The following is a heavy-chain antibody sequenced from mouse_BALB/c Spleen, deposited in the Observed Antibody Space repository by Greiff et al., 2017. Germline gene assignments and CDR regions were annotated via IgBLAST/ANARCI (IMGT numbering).Heavy chain of an antibody. CDR2: IYPGSGST. V-gene: IGHV1S22*01. Sequence: LQQPGSELVRPGASVKLSCKASGYTFTSYWMHWVKQRPGQGLEWIGNIYPGSGSTNYDEKFKSKATLTVDTSSSTAYMQLSSLTSEDSAVYYCTRSPYENYAMDYWGQGTSVTVSS. D-gene: IGHD2-10*02. J-gene: IGHJ4*01. CDR3: TRSPYENYAMDY. CDR1: GYTFTSYW.